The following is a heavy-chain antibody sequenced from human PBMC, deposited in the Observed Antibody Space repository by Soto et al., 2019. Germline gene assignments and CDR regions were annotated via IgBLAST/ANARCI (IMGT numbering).Heavy chain of an antibody. Sequence: QVQLVQSGAEVKKPGASVRVSCKASGYTFTTYTIHWVRQAPGQRLEWMGWINPGNDNTKYSRKFQDRATITRDTAASTAYMELSSLRSEDTAVYYCARDPSDYWGQGTLVTVSS. CDR3: ARDPSDY. V-gene: IGHV1-3*01. J-gene: IGHJ4*02. CDR1: GYTFTTYT. CDR2: INPGNDNT.